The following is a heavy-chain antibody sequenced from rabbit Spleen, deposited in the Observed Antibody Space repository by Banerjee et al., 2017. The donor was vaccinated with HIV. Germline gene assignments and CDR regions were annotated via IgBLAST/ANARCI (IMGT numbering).Heavy chain of an antibody. J-gene: IGHJ4*01. CDR2: IYGGDMHST. D-gene: IGHD1-1*01. CDR1: GFSFSSDYY. Sequence: QQLVESGGGLVKPGASLTLTCKASGFSFSSDYYICWVRQAPGKGLEWIACIYGGDMHSTAYASWAKGRFSSSKTSSTTVTLQMTSLTAADTATYFCVRGASSSGYYSLWGPGTLVTVS. V-gene: IGHV1S40*01. CDR3: VRGASSSGYYSL.